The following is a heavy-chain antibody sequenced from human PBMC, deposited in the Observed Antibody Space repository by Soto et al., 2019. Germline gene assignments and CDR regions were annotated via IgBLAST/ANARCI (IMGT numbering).Heavy chain of an antibody. CDR2: IRKKTNSYTT. D-gene: IGHD4-17*01. CDR3: TTVTTVDYCFDY. V-gene: IGHV3-72*01. Sequence: EVQLVESGGGLVQPGGSLRLSCAASGLTFSDRYMDWVRQAPGKGLEWVGRIRKKTNSYTTEYAASVKGRFIISRDDSTNSLYLQMSSLKTEDTAVYYCTTVTTVDYCFDYWGQGTLVTVSS. J-gene: IGHJ4*02. CDR1: GLTFSDRY.